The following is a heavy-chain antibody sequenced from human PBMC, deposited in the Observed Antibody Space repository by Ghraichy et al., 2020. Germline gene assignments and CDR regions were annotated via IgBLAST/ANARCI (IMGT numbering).Heavy chain of an antibody. J-gene: IGHJ3*02. Sequence: LSLTCAASGFTFSSYGMDWVRQAPGKGLEWVALISYDESDKHYADSVKGRFTISRDNSKNTLYLQMNSLRAEDMAVYYCAKGDYYDSGGYYPDAFDIWGQGTMVTVSS. CDR2: ISYDESDK. D-gene: IGHD3-22*01. CDR3: AKGDYYDSGGYYPDAFDI. CDR1: GFTFSSYG. V-gene: IGHV3-30*18.